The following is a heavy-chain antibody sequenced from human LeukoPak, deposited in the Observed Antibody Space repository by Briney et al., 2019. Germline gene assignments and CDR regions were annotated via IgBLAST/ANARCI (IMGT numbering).Heavy chain of an antibody. J-gene: IGHJ6*03. Sequence: SETLSLTCTVSGGSISSSSYYWGWIRQPPGKGLEWIGEINHSGSTNYNPSLKSRVTISVDTSKNQFSLKLSSVTAADTAVYYCARGVRGPEWFGELSYYYYMDVWGKGTTVTVSS. V-gene: IGHV4-39*07. CDR1: GGSISSSSYY. CDR2: INHSGST. CDR3: ARGVRGPEWFGELSYYYYMDV. D-gene: IGHD3-10*01.